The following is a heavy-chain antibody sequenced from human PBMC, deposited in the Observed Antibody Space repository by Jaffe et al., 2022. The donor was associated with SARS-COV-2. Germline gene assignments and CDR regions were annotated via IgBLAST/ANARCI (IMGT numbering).Heavy chain of an antibody. V-gene: IGHV3-9*01. CDR1: GFTFEDYA. CDR3: AKDKGVATLALMDV. Sequence: EVQLVESGGDSAQPGGSLRLSCEASGFTFEDYAMHWVRQAPGKGLEWVSGITSDSVNIVYADSVKGRFTISRDNAKNSLYLQMNSLRTEDTALYYCAKDKGVATLALMDVWGRGTTVTVSS. D-gene: IGHD2-21*02. CDR2: ITSDSVNI. J-gene: IGHJ6*03.